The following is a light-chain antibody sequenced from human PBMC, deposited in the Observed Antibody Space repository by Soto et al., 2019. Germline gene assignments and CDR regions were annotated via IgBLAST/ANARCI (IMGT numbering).Light chain of an antibody. V-gene: IGKV3-11*01. Sequence: EIVLTQSPATLSLSPGERATLSCKASQTVSTYLAWYQQKPGQAPRLTRVDASHRATGIPARCSGSGSGTDFTLPISRLEPEDFAVYYCQQFRSYPLTFGGGTKVDIK. J-gene: IGKJ4*01. CDR3: QQFRSYPLT. CDR2: DAS. CDR1: QTVSTY.